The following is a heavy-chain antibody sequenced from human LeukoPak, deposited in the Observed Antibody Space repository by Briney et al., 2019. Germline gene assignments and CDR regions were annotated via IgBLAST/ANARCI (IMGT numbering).Heavy chain of an antibody. CDR2: INPNSGGT. V-gene: IGHV1-2*04. D-gene: IGHD2-15*01. CDR3: AREDCSGGSCYLDY. J-gene: IGHJ4*02. CDR1: GFTFGDYA. Sequence: GGSLRLSCTASGFTFGDYAMSWFRQAPGKGLEWVGWINPNSGGTNYAQKFQGWVTMTRDTSISTAYMELSRLRSDDTAVYYCAREDCSGGSCYLDYWGQGTLVTVSS.